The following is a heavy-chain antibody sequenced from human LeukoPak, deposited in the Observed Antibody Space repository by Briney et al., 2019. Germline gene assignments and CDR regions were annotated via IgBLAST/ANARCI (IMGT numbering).Heavy chain of an antibody. V-gene: IGHV3-21*01. Sequence: GGSLRLSCAASGFTFSTYSMSWVRQAPGKGLEWVASISSSSTYIHYVDSVKGRFTISRDNAKNSLYLQMNGLRAEEMAVYYCARHSSYKSGWGPFDYWGQGTLVTVSS. CDR3: ARHSSYKSGWGPFDY. CDR1: GFTFSTYS. J-gene: IGHJ4*02. D-gene: IGHD6-19*01. CDR2: ISSSSTYI.